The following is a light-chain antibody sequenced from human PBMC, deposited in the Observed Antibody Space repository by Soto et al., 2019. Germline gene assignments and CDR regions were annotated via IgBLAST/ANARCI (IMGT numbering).Light chain of an antibody. CDR1: QSVRNN. V-gene: IGKV3-15*01. CDR2: GVS. Sequence: ELVMTQSPDTLSVSPGERATLLCRASQSVRNNLAWYQQKPGQAPRLLIYGVSTRATGVPARFSGSGSGTDFTLTISSLQPEDFAVYYCHQYDNWWTFGQGTKVES. J-gene: IGKJ1*01. CDR3: HQYDNWWT.